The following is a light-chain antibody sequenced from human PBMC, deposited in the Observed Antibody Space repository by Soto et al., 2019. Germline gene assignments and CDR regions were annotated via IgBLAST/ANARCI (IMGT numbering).Light chain of an antibody. V-gene: IGLV1-40*01. CDR2: GNS. Sequence: QSVLTQPPSVSGAPGQRVTISCTGSSSNIGAGYDVHWYQQLPGTAPKLLIYGNSNRPSGVPDRFSGSKSGTSASLAITGLQAEDEADYYCHSYDSSLSGWEVFGGGTKLTVL. J-gene: IGLJ2*01. CDR1: SSNIGAGYD. CDR3: HSYDSSLSGWEV.